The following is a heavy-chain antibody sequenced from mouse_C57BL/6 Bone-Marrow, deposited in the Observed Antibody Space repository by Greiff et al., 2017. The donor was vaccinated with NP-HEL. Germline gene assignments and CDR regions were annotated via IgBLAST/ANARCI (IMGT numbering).Heavy chain of an antibody. Sequence: EVQLVESGGDLVKPGGSLKLSCAASGFTFSSYGMSWVRQTPDKRLEWVATISSGGSSTYYPDSVKGRFTISRDNAKNTLYLQMSSLKSEDTAMYYCARHGGFAYWGQGTLVTVSA. CDR2: ISSGGSST. V-gene: IGHV5-6*01. CDR3: ARHGGFAY. CDR1: GFTFSSYG. J-gene: IGHJ3*01.